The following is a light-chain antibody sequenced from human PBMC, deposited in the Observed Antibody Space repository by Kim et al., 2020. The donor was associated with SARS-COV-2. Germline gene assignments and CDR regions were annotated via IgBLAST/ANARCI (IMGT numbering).Light chain of an antibody. V-gene: IGLV3-19*01. CDR1: SLRIYY. CDR3: NSRDSNDNVV. Sequence: ALGQTVRSTCQGDSLRIYYATWYQQKPGQAPILVIYGKNNRPSGIPDRFSGSSSGNTASLTITGTQAGDEADYYCNSRDSNDNVVFGGGTQLTVL. CDR2: GKN. J-gene: IGLJ2*01.